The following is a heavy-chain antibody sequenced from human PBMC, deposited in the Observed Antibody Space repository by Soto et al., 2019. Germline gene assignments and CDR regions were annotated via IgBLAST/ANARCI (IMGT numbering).Heavy chain of an antibody. CDR1: GFTFSSYA. D-gene: IGHD3-3*01. CDR2: ISGSGGST. Sequence: GGSLRLSCAASGFTFSSYAMSWVRQAPGKGLEWVAAISGSGGSTYYADSVKGRFTISRDNSKNTLYLQMNSLRAEDTAVYYCAKGVTIFGVSWFDPWGQGTLVTVSS. J-gene: IGHJ5*02. V-gene: IGHV3-23*01. CDR3: AKGVTIFGVSWFDP.